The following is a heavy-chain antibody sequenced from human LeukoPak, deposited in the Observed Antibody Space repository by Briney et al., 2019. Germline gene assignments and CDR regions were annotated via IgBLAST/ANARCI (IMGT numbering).Heavy chain of an antibody. Sequence: TLSLTCPVYGGSFIGYYWSWIRQPPGKRLEWIGEINHSGSTNYNPSLKSRVTISVDTSKNQFSLKLSSVTAADTAVYYCARAPSSLGIPEGYFDYWGQGTLVTVSS. CDR2: INHSGST. CDR1: GGSFIGYY. D-gene: IGHD6-6*01. V-gene: IGHV4-34*01. J-gene: IGHJ4*02. CDR3: ARAPSSLGIPEGYFDY.